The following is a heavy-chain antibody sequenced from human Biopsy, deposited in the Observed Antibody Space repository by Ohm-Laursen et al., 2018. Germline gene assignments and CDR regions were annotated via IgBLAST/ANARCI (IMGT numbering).Heavy chain of an antibody. CDR1: GFNFSAYG. CDR2: TWDDGSHQ. V-gene: IGHV3-33*01. D-gene: IGHD3-10*01. J-gene: IGHJ4*02. Sequence: LRLSCAASGFNFSAYGMHWVRRAPDKGLEWVALTWDDGSHQYYADSVKGRFTISRDNSKNSLYLHINTLRIEDTAVYYCVTDRLDDITKVRGIMTDWGQGTLVIVSS. CDR3: VTDRLDDITKVRGIMTD.